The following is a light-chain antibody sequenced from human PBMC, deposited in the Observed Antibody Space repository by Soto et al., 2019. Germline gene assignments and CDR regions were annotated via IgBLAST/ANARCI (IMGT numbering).Light chain of an antibody. V-gene: IGLV3-21*02. CDR3: PACIYIISLYV. CDR2: DDD. J-gene: IGLJ1*01. Sequence: SYERPQPPSGSVAPVRTATCSWGGAPLGRKSVHWYQQRPGQAPVLVVYDDDDRPSGIPDRFSGSNSGNTATLTISKVEAGVDADYSSPACIYIISLYVFVT. CDR1: PLGRKS.